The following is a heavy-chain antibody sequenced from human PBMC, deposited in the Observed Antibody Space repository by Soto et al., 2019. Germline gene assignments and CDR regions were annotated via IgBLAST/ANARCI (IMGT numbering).Heavy chain of an antibody. J-gene: IGHJ6*02. V-gene: IGHV3-7*01. CDR2: IKEDGTAK. D-gene: IGHD3-10*01. CDR3: ARETGSRDYYYGMDV. CDR1: GFSFSSYW. Sequence: PGGSLRLSCAASGFSFSSYWMSWVRQATGKGLAWVANIKEDGTAKHYVDSVKGRFTISRDNAKNSLFLQMNSLRGEDTGVYYCARETGSRDYYYGMDVWGQGTTVTVSS.